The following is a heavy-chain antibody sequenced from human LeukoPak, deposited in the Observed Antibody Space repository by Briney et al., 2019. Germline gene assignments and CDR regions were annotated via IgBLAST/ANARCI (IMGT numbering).Heavy chain of an antibody. J-gene: IGHJ6*03. CDR1: GYTFTGNY. D-gene: IGHD2-15*01. CDR2: INPNSGGT. V-gene: IGHV1-2*02. Sequence: ASVKVSCKASGYTFTGNYMHWVRQAPGQGLEWMGWINPNSGGTNYAQKFQGRVTMTRDTSISTAYMELSRLRSDDTAVYYCARDRSVAGQYYYYYYMDVWGKGTTVTISS. CDR3: ARDRSVAGQYYYYYYMDV.